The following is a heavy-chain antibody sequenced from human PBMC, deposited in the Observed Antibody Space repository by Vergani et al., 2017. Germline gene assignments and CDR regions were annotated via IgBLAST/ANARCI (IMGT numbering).Heavy chain of an antibody. J-gene: IGHJ4*02. CDR1: GYTFTSYA. CDR2: INAGNGNT. CDR3: ERDSRPIGYCSGGSCYSHFDY. Sequence: VQLVQSGAEVKKPGASVKVSCKASGYTFTSYAMHWVRQAPGQRLEWMGWINAGNGNTKYSQKFQGRVTITRDTSASTAYMELSNLRSEDTGVYYCERDSRPIGYCSGGSCYSHFDYWGQGTLVTVSS. D-gene: IGHD2-15*01. V-gene: IGHV1-3*01.